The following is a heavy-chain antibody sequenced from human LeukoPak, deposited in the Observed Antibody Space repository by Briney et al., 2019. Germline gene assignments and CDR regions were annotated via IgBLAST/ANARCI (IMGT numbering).Heavy chain of an antibody. J-gene: IGHJ4*02. Sequence: ASVKVSCKASGYTFTGYYMHWVRQAPGQGLEWMGWINPNSGGTNYAQKFQGRVTMTRDTSISTAYMELSRLRSDDTAVYYCARDYYGSGSYWGYFDYWGQGTLVTVSP. V-gene: IGHV1-2*02. CDR3: ARDYYGSGSYWGYFDY. D-gene: IGHD3-10*01. CDR2: INPNSGGT. CDR1: GYTFTGYY.